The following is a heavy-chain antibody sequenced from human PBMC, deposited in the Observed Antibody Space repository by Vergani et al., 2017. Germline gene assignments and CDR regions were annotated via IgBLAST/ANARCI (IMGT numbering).Heavy chain of an antibody. CDR3: ARDVIFRKEYYFDY. V-gene: IGHV3-33*01. D-gene: IGHD3-3*02. CDR2: IWYDGSNK. Sequence: QVQLVESGGGVVQPGRSLRLSCAASGFTFSSYGMHWVRQAPGKGLEWVAVIWYDGSNKYYADSVKGRFTISRDNSKNTLYLQMNSLRAEDTAVYYCARDVIFRKEYYFDYWGQGTLVTVSS. CDR1: GFTFSSYG. J-gene: IGHJ4*02.